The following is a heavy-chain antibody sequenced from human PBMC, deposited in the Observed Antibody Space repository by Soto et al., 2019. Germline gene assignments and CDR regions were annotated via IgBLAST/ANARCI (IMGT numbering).Heavy chain of an antibody. V-gene: IGHV1-69*12. CDR2: IIPIFGTA. CDR1: GGTFSSYA. D-gene: IGHD3-22*01. J-gene: IGHJ6*02. CDR3: ARGPAHDNTYGMDV. Sequence: QVQLVQSGAEVKKPGSSVKVSCTASGGTFSSYAISWVRQAPGQGLEWMGGIIPIFGTANYAQKFQGRVTITADESTSPAYMELSSLRSEDTAVYYCARGPAHDNTYGMDVWGQGTTVTVSS.